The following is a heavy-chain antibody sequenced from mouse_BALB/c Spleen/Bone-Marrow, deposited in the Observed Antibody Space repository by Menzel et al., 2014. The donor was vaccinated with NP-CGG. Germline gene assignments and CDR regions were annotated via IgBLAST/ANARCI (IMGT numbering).Heavy chain of an antibody. J-gene: IGHJ4*01. V-gene: IGHV1-63*01. D-gene: IGHD2-3*01. CDR3: ARRDYDGYPYALDY. CDR1: GYAFTNYW. Sequence: VQVVESGAELVRPGTSVKISCKASGYAFTNYWLGWVKQRPGHGLEWIGNIYPGGGHIYYNEKFKGKATLTADKSSSTAYMQLSSLTSEDSAVYFCARRDYDGYPYALDYWGQGTSVTVSS. CDR2: IYPGGGHI.